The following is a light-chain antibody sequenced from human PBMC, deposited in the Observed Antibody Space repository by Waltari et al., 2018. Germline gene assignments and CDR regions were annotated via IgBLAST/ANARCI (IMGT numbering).Light chain of an antibody. V-gene: IGLV2-14*03. CDR1: SSDIDHYQS. J-gene: IGLJ1*01. Sequence: HSALTQPASVSGSPGQSITISCTGISSDIDHYQSVSWYQQHPGSAPKLIIYDVNVRPSRVSNRFSGSKSGNTASLTISGLQADDEADYYCSSYVSSNFGSGTKVTVL. CDR2: DVN. CDR3: SSYVSSN.